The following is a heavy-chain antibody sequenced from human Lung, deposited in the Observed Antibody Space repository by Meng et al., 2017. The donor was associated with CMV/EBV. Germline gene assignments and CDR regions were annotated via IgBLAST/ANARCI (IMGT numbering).Heavy chain of an antibody. J-gene: IGHJ4*02. CDR2: IHPHRGDT. Sequence: ASXXVSCKASGYTFTAHYFHWVRQAPGQGLEWMGWIHPHRGDTNYAQQFQGRVTLTRDTSINTGYMELTRLTSDDTAVYYCARDNNWGPDYWAQGTVVTVSS. D-gene: IGHD7-27*01. V-gene: IGHV1-2*02. CDR3: ARDNNWGPDY. CDR1: GYTFTAHY.